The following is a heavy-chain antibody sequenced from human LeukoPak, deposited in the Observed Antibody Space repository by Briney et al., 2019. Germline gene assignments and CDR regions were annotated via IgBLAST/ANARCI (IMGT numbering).Heavy chain of an antibody. D-gene: IGHD3-10*01. J-gene: IGHJ4*02. Sequence: PGGSLRLSCTASGVTFGDYAMSWVRQAPGKGLEWIGFIRSKAYGGTTEYAASVKGRFTISRDDSKSIAYLQMNSLKTEDTAVYYCTTYGSGRKFDYWGQGILVTVSS. CDR1: GVTFGDYA. CDR2: IRSKAYGGTT. CDR3: TTYGSGRKFDY. V-gene: IGHV3-49*04.